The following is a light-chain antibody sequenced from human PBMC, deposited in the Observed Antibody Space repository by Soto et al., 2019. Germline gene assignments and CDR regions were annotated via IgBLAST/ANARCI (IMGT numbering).Light chain of an antibody. CDR2: SAS. V-gene: IGKV1-39*01. CDR3: LQSYNTPPYT. Sequence: DIQMTQSPSFLSASVGDRVTITCRASQNIRSYLNWYQQKPGKAPKLLISSASSLHRGVPSRFSGSGSGTDFTLSISSLQPEDFATYYCLQSYNTPPYTFGQGTKLEIK. CDR1: QNIRSY. J-gene: IGKJ2*01.